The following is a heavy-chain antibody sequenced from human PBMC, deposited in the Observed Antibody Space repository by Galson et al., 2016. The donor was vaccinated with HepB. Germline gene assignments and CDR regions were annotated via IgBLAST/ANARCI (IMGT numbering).Heavy chain of an antibody. J-gene: IGHJ4*02. D-gene: IGHD6-19*01. CDR1: GYTFTSYA. V-gene: IGHV1-3*04. Sequence: SVKVSCKASGYTFTSYAIPWVRQAPGQRLEWMGWTNTANGNTEYSQSFQGRVTFTRDTSASTAYMELSSLRSEDTAVYYCARDGGSGWSRLWWGQGTLVAVSS. CDR3: ARDGGSGWSRLW. CDR2: TNTANGNT.